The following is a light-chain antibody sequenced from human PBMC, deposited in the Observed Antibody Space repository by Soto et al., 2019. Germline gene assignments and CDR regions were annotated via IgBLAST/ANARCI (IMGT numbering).Light chain of an antibody. CDR3: QQYNNWPPYS. Sequence: EIVMTQSPATLSVSPGERATLSCRASQGVSSDLSWYQHKPGQAPRLLIYGASTRATGIPAWFSGSGSGTEFTLTSSSLQSEDFAGYYCQQYNNWPPYSLGQGTKLEIK. V-gene: IGKV3-15*01. CDR2: GAS. CDR1: QGVSSD. J-gene: IGKJ2*01.